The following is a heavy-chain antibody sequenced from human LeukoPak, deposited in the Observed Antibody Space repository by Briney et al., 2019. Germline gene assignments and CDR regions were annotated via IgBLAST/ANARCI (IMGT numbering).Heavy chain of an antibody. V-gene: IGHV4-39*01. D-gene: IGHD5-18*01. CDR3: ARRHSRDTATPTCFDY. Sequence: SETLSLTCTVSGGSISSSSYYWGWIRQPPGKGLEWIGSIYYSGSTYYNPSLKSRVTISVDTSKNQFSLKLSSVTAADTAVYYCARRHSRDTATPTCFDYWGQGTLVTVSS. CDR1: GGSISSSSYY. J-gene: IGHJ4*02. CDR2: IYYSGST.